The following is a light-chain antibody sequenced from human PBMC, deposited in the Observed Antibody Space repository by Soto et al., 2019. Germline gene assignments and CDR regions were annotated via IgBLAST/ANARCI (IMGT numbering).Light chain of an antibody. CDR2: AAA. CDR3: QQSYSTPPIT. J-gene: IGKJ5*01. V-gene: IGKV1-8*01. Sequence: AIRMTQSPSSFSASTGDTVTITCRASQGISSYLACYQQKPGKAPKNMIYAAASLQHGVPSRFSGGGSGTDFSITISSLQPEDDATYYCQQSYSTPPITFGQGTRLEIK. CDR1: QGISSY.